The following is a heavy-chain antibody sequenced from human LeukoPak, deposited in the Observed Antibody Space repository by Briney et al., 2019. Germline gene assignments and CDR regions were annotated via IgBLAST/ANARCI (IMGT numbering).Heavy chain of an antibody. Sequence: GGSLRLSCAASGFTFGSYAMSWVRQAPGKGLEWVSAISGSGGSTYYADSVKGRFTISRDNSKNTLYLQMNSLRAEDTAVYYCAKNVRALRFLEWAYYFDYWGQGTLVTVSS. V-gene: IGHV3-23*01. J-gene: IGHJ4*02. CDR3: AKNVRALRFLEWAYYFDY. CDR1: GFTFGSYA. D-gene: IGHD3-3*01. CDR2: ISGSGGST.